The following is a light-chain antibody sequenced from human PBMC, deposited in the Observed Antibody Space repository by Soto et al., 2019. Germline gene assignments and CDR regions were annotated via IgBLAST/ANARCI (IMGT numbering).Light chain of an antibody. J-gene: IGKJ5*01. V-gene: IGKV3-20*01. Sequence: EIVLTQSPATLSLSPGERATLSCRASQSVSNYLAWYQQKPGQAPRLLIYGASSRATGIPDRFSGSGSGTDFTLTISRLEPEDFAVYYCQQYGSSPLITFGQGTRLVIK. CDR3: QQYGSSPLIT. CDR2: GAS. CDR1: QSVSNY.